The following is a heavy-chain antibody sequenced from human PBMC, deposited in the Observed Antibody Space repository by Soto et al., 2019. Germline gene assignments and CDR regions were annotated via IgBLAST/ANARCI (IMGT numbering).Heavy chain of an antibody. Sequence: SLRLSCAASGFTFSSYGMHWVRQAPGKGLEWVAVISYDGSNKYYADSVKGRFTISRDNSKNTLYLQMNSLRAEDTAVYYCAKERSGYLFDYWGQGTLVTVSS. D-gene: IGHD3-3*01. J-gene: IGHJ4*02. CDR1: GFTFSSYG. CDR2: ISYDGSNK. CDR3: AKERSGYLFDY. V-gene: IGHV3-30*18.